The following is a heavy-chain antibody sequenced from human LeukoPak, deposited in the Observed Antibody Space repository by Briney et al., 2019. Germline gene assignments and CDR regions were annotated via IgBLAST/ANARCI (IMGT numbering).Heavy chain of an antibody. CDR3: ARVGPRTTVTTDDAFDI. V-gene: IGHV3-7*01. CDR1: GFTFSSYW. D-gene: IGHD4-17*01. CDR2: IKQDGSEK. Sequence: GGSLRLSCAASGFTFSSYWMSWVRQAPGKGLEWVANIKQDGSEKYYVDSVKGRFTISRDNAKNSLYLQMNSLRAEDTAVYYCARVGPRTTVTTDDAFDIWGQGTMVTVSS. J-gene: IGHJ3*02.